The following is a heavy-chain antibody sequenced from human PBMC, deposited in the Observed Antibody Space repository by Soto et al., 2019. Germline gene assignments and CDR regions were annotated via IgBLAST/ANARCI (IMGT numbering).Heavy chain of an antibody. D-gene: IGHD3-10*01. Sequence: SETLSLTCTVSGGSISNGGYYWTWIRLHPGKGLEWIGHIYYSGSTYYNPSLKSRVTTSVDTSKNQFSLKLSSVTAADTAVYYCARSGYYVSGNYWDYWGQGTLVTVSS. CDR3: ARSGYYVSGNYWDY. CDR2: IYYSGST. V-gene: IGHV4-31*03. J-gene: IGHJ4*02. CDR1: GGSISNGGYY.